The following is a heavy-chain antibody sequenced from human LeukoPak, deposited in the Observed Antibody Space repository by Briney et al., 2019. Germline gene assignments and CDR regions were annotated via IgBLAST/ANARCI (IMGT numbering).Heavy chain of an antibody. V-gene: IGHV1-2*02. D-gene: IGHD6-19*01. CDR3: ARDWHSSGWYAY. CDR2: INPNSGGT. Sequence: ASVKVSCKAFGYTFTGYYIHWVRQAPGQGLEWMGWINPNSGGTNYAQKFQGRVTMTRDTSISTAYMELSRLRSDDTAVYYCARDWHSSGWYAYWGQGTLVTVSS. J-gene: IGHJ4*02. CDR1: GYTFTGYY.